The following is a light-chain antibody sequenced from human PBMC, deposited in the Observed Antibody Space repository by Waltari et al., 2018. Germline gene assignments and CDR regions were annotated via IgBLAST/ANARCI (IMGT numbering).Light chain of an antibody. Sequence: QSVLTQPPSVSGAPGQRVTISCTGGTSNIGAPSDGHWYQQHPGAAPKLLLYRDDNRPSGVPARFSASKSGTSASLTITGLQAEDEADYYCQAYDSSLNGVVFGGGTKLTVL. J-gene: IGLJ2*01. V-gene: IGLV1-40*01. CDR2: RDD. CDR1: TSNIGAPSD. CDR3: QAYDSSLNGVV.